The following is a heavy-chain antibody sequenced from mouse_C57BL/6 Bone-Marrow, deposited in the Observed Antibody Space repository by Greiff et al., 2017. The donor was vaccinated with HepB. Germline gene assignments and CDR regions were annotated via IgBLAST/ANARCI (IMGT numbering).Heavy chain of an antibody. V-gene: IGHV3-8*01. CDR2: ISYSGST. CDR1: GYSITSDY. D-gene: IGHD1-1*01. CDR3: ARVGPDYGSSYARWYFDV. J-gene: IGHJ1*03. Sequence: DVKLQESGPGLAKPSQTLSLTCSVTGYSITSDYWNWIRKFPGNKLEYMGYISYSGSTYYNPSLKSRISITRDTSKNQYYLQLNSVTTEDTATYYCARVGPDYGSSYARWYFDVWGTGTTVTVSS.